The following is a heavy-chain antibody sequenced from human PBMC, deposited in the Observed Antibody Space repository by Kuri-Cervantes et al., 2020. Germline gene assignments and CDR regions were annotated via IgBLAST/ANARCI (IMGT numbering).Heavy chain of an antibody. J-gene: IGHJ6*02. V-gene: IGHV1-2*04. Sequence: ASVKVSCKASGYTFTSYYMHWVRQAPGQGLEWMGWINPNSGGTNYAQKFQGWVTMTRDTSISTAYMELSRLRSDDTAVYYCARGSPVTYGMDVWGQGITVTVSS. D-gene: IGHD4-17*01. CDR3: ARGSPVTYGMDV. CDR2: INPNSGGT. CDR1: GYTFTSYY.